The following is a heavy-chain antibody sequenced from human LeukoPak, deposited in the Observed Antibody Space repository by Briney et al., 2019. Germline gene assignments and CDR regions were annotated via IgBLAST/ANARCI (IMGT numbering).Heavy chain of an antibody. CDR3: ARGPPSPY. CDR2: IYYSGNT. CDR1: GGSISSSPYQ. V-gene: IGHV4-39*07. Sequence: SETLSLTCTVSGGSISSSPYQWGWIRQPPGKGLEWIGNIYYSGNTYYNPSLKSRVTISVDTSKNQFSLKLSSVTAADTAVYYCARGPPSPYWGQGTLVTVSS. J-gene: IGHJ4*02.